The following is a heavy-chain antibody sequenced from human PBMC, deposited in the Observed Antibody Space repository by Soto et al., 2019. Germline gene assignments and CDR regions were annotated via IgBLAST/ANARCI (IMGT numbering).Heavy chain of an antibody. D-gene: IGHD3-3*01. J-gene: IGHJ4*02. CDR2: IGWTGGAI. CDR1: GFNFADYA. Sequence: EVQLVESGGGVVQPGRSLRLACATSGFNFADYAMHWVRQAPGKGLEWVSGIGWTGGAIDDADSVTGRFIISRDNAKNSLYLQMNSLRPEDPALYYCVKAIAPGGVPLYYFDTWGQGTLVTVS. CDR3: VKAIAPGGVPLYYFDT. V-gene: IGHV3-9*01.